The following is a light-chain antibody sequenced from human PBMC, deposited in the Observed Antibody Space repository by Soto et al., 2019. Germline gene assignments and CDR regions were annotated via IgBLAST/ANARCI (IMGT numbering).Light chain of an antibody. J-gene: IGKJ5*01. V-gene: IGKV3-11*01. CDR1: QSVGSY. CDR2: DAS. Sequence: EIVLTQSPATLSLSPGERASLSCRASQSVGSYLAWYQQKPGQAPRLLIYDASNRATGIPARFGGSGSGTDFTLTISSLEPEDFAVYYCQQRGTWPLTFGQGTRLEIK. CDR3: QQRGTWPLT.